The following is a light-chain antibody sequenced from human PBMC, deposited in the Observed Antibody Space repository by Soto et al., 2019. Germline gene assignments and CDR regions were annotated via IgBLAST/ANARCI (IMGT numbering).Light chain of an antibody. CDR3: QQYGSSPFT. Sequence: IVLTQSPGTLSLSPGERATLSCRASQSVSSSYLAWYQQKPGQAPSLLIYGASSRATGIPDRFSGSGSGTDFTLTISRLEPEDFAVYYCQQYGSSPFTFGGGTKVEIK. CDR2: GAS. CDR1: QSVSSSY. J-gene: IGKJ4*01. V-gene: IGKV3-20*01.